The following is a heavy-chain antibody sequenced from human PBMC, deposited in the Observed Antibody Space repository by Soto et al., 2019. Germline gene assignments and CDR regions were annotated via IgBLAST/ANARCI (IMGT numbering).Heavy chain of an antibody. CDR2: IIPMFDIA. V-gene: IGHV1-69*02. Sequence: QVQLVQSGVEVKKPGSSVKVSCKAAGGSFSIYTVFWVRQAPGQGLEWMGRIIPMFDIANYAQNFQGRVTFNADNLTGTVYTEMLNLGSDDTAVYFGTPGRWSADVFVIGGQGTLVSFSS. CDR1: GGSFSIYT. J-gene: IGHJ3*02. CDR3: TPGRWSADVFVI. D-gene: IGHD6-13*01.